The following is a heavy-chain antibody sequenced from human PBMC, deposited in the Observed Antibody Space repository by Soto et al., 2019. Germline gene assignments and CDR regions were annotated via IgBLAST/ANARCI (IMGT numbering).Heavy chain of an antibody. V-gene: IGHV4-59*01. J-gene: IGHJ5*02. CDR1: GGSISSYY. CDR3: AMDDFWSGYYRVLLPYH. CDR2: IYYSGST. D-gene: IGHD3-3*01. Sequence: SETLSLTCTVSGGSISSYYWSWIRQPPGKGLEWIGYIYYSGSTNYNPSLKSRVTISVDTSKNQFSLKLSSVTAADTAVYYCAMDDFWSGYYRVLLPYHWGQGTLVTVSS.